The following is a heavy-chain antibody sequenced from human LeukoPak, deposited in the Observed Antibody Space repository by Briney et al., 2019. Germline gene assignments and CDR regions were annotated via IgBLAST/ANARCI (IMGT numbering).Heavy chain of an antibody. J-gene: IGHJ4*02. CDR2: IKSDGTT. CDR1: GLTFSSAW. CDR3: TRDGSYKLDY. V-gene: IGHV3-74*01. Sequence: GGSLRLSCAASGLTFSSAWMHWVRQTPGKGLVWVSRIKSDGTTTYGDSVRGRFTVSRDNAKNTLYLQMNNLRAEDTGVYYCTRDGSYKLDYWGQGILVTVSS. D-gene: IGHD3-10*01.